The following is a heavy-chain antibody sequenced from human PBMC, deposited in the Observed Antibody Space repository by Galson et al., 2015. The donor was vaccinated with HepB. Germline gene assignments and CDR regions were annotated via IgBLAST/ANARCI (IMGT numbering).Heavy chain of an antibody. CDR2: INPSGGST. CDR3: ARDLDYGGNSPLWYFDL. D-gene: IGHD4-23*01. Sequence: SVKVSCKASGYTFTSYYMHWVRQAPGQGLEWMGIINPSGGSTSHAQKFQGRVTMTRDTSTSTVYMELSSLRSEDTALYYCARDLDYGGNSPLWYFDLWGRGTLVTVSS. V-gene: IGHV1-46*01. J-gene: IGHJ2*01. CDR1: GYTFTSYY.